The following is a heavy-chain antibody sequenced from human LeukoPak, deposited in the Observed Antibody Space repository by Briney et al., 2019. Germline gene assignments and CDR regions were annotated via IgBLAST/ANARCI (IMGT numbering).Heavy chain of an antibody. CDR3: AREEIAAAGYFWFDP. V-gene: IGHV4-38-2*02. J-gene: IGHJ5*02. D-gene: IGHD6-13*01. CDR1: GYSISSDYY. CDR2: VYHSGTT. Sequence: SETLSLTCTVSGYSISSDYYWGWIRQTPGKGLEWIGSVYHSGTTYHNPSLKSRVTMSVDTSKNQFSLTLTSVTPEDTAVYYCAREEIAAAGYFWFDPWGQGTLVTVSS.